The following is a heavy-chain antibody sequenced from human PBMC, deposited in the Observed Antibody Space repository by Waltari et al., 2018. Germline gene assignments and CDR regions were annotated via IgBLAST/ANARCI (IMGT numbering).Heavy chain of an antibody. J-gene: IGHJ3*02. Sequence: QAQLQESGPGLVKPSETLSLTCTVSGGSISSYYWSWIRQPPGKGLEWIGYIYYSGSTNYNPSLKSRVTISVDTSKNQFSLKLSSVTAADTAVYYCARGKGGAGDAFDIWGQGTMVTVSS. D-gene: IGHD6-19*01. CDR3: ARGKGGAGDAFDI. CDR2: IYYSGST. CDR1: GGSISSYY. V-gene: IGHV4-59*01.